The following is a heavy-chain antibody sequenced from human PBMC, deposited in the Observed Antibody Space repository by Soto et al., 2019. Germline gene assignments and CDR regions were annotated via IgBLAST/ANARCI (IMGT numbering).Heavy chain of an antibody. CDR2: IYYSGST. CDR3: ARHERTTVTTANWFDP. CDR1: GGSISSSSYY. Sequence: QLQLQESGPGLVKPSETLSLTCTVSGGSISSSSYYWGWIRQPPGKGLEWIGSIYYSGSTYYNPSLKSRVPISVDTSKNQFSLKLSSVTAADTAVYYCARHERTTVTTANWFDPWGQGTLVTVSS. V-gene: IGHV4-39*01. D-gene: IGHD4-17*01. J-gene: IGHJ5*02.